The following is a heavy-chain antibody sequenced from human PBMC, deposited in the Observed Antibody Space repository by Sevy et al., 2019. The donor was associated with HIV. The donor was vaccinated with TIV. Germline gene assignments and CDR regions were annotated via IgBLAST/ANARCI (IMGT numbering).Heavy chain of an antibody. V-gene: IGHV5-51*01. D-gene: IGHD6-19*01. CDR2: IYTTDSDA. CDR3: ARRGASGGWYHFDY. J-gene: IGHJ4*02. CDR1: GYSFTSSW. Sequence: GESLKISCKAFGYSFTSSWIGWVRQMPGKGLEWMGIIYTTDSDARYSPSFEGQVTISVDKAIGTAYLQWSSLKASDTAIYYCARRGASGGWYHFDYWGQGTQVTVSS.